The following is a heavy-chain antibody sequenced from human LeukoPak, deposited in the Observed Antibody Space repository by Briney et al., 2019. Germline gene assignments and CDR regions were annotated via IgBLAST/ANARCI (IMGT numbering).Heavy chain of an antibody. Sequence: SVGLSCAASGFTFRHYGMHGVRQGPGKGLEGVAVIWHDGSNKYYADSVKGRFTISRGNSRNTVYLQMNNLRAEDTAVYYCANNFDYWGRGTLVTVSS. V-gene: IGHV3-33*06. CDR1: GFTFRHYG. J-gene: IGHJ4*02. CDR2: IWHDGSNK. CDR3: ANNFDY.